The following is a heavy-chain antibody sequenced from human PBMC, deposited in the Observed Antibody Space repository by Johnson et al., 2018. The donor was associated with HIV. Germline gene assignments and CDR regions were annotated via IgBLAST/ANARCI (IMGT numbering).Heavy chain of an antibody. CDR1: GFAFSSYA. Sequence: VQLVESGGGVVQPGRSLRLSCAASGFAFSSYAMHWVRQAPGKGLEWVSAISGSGVSTYYADSVKGRFTISRDNSKNTLYLQMNSLRAEDTAVYYCARASDAFDIWGQGTMVTVSS. CDR3: ARASDAFDI. CDR2: ISGSGVST. J-gene: IGHJ3*02. V-gene: IGHV3-23*04.